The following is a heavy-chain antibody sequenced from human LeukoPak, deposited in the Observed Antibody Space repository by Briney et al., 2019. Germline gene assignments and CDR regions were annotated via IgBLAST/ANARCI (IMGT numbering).Heavy chain of an antibody. CDR3: ASGSLETYYYDSSGYLDY. V-gene: IGHV3-30*04. Sequence: PGGSLRLSCAASGFTFSSYAMHWVRQAPGKGLEWVAVISYDGSNKYYADSVKGRFTISRDNSKNTLYLQMNSLRAEDTAVYYCASGSLETYYYDSSGYLDYWGQGTLVTVSS. J-gene: IGHJ4*02. D-gene: IGHD3-22*01. CDR2: ISYDGSNK. CDR1: GFTFSSYA.